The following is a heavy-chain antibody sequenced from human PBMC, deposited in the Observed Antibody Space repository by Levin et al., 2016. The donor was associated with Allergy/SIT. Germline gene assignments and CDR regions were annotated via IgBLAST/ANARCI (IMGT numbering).Heavy chain of an antibody. D-gene: IGHD3-22*01. CDR3: ARDDSSGYPIFQH. CDR1: GGSISSSSYY. J-gene: IGHJ1*01. Sequence: SETLSLTCTVSGGSISSSSYYWGWIRQPPGKGLEWIGSIYYSGSTYYNPSLKSRVTISVDTSKNQFSLKLSSVTAADTAVYYCARDDSSGYPIFQHWGQGTLVTVSS. V-gene: IGHV4-39*07. CDR2: IYYSGST.